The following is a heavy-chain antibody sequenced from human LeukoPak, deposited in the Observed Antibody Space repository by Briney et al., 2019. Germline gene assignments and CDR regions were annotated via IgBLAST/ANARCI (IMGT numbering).Heavy chain of an antibody. J-gene: IGHJ4*02. CDR1: GGSISSYY. D-gene: IGHD5-24*01. Sequence: SETLSLTCTVSGGSISSYYWSWIRQPPGKGLEWIGYIYYSGSANYNPSLKSRVTISVDTSKNHFSLKLSSVTAADTAVYYCARNRDGYNSFDYWGQGTLVTVSS. V-gene: IGHV4-59*12. CDR3: ARNRDGYNSFDY. CDR2: IYYSGSA.